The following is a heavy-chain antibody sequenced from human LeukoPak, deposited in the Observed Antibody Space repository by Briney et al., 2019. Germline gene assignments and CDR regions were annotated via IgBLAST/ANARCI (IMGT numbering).Heavy chain of an antibody. D-gene: IGHD6-13*01. CDR2: IIPILGIA. CDR3: ARDSALRIAAAGIGYFQH. CDR1: GGTSSSYS. V-gene: IGHV1-69*04. J-gene: IGHJ1*01. Sequence: EASVKVSCKASGGTSSSYSISWVRQAPGQGLEWMGKIIPILGIANYAQKFQGRVTITADKSTSTAYMELSSLRSEDPAVYYCARDSALRIAAAGIGYFQHWGQGTLVTVSS.